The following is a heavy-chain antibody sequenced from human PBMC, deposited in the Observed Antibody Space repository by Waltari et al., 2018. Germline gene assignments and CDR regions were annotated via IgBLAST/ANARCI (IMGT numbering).Heavy chain of an antibody. CDR1: GGTFSSYS. V-gene: IGHV1-69*01. J-gene: IGHJ4*02. CDR2: IIPNVGTA. D-gene: IGHD3-9*01. CDR3: ARDGFLTGYYDF. Sequence: QVQLVQSGAEVNKPGSSVTVSCKASGGTFSSYSISWVRQAPGQWLEWMGGIIPNVGTANYAQKFQGRVTITADESTSTAYMELSSLRSEDTAMYYCARDGFLTGYYDFWGQGTLVTVSS.